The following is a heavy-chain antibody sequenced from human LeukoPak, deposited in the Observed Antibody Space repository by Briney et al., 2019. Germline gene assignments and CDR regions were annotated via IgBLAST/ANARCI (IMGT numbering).Heavy chain of an antibody. CDR2: INSDGSST. D-gene: IGHD2-21*02. CDR3: ARGGDPVKYYAEYFQY. V-gene: IGHV3-74*01. Sequence: GGSLRLSCAASGFTFSSYWMHWVRQAPGKGLVWVSRINSDGSSTSYADSVKGRFTISRDSAKNTLYLVMNSLRAEDTAVYYCARGGDPVKYYAEYFQYWGQGTLVTVSS. CDR1: GFTFSSYW. J-gene: IGHJ1*01.